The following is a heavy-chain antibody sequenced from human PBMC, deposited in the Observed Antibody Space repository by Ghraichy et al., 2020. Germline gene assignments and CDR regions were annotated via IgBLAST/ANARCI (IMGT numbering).Heavy chain of an antibody. D-gene: IGHD3-22*01. CDR1: GFTFSSYA. J-gene: IGHJ4*02. V-gene: IGHV3-23*01. CDR3: AKVEYYYDSSGYYLYDY. Sequence: GGSLRLSCAASGFTFSSYAMSWVRQAPGKGLEWVSAISGSGGSTYYADSVKGRFTISRDNSKNTLYLQMNSLRAEDTAVYYFAKVEYYYDSSGYYLYDYWGQGTLVTVSS. CDR2: ISGSGGST.